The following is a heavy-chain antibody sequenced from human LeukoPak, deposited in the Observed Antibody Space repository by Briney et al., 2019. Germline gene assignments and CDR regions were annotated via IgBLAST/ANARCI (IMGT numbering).Heavy chain of an antibody. V-gene: IGHV1-69*05. D-gene: IGHD6-13*01. CDR3: ARVLGQQLVRGWFDP. J-gene: IGHJ5*02. Sequence: SVKVSCKASGGTFSSYAISWVRPAPGQGLEWKGGIIPIFGTANYAQKFQGRVTITTDESTSTAYMELSSLRSEDTAVYYCARVLGQQLVRGWFDPWGQGTLVTVSS. CDR1: GGTFSSYA. CDR2: IIPIFGTA.